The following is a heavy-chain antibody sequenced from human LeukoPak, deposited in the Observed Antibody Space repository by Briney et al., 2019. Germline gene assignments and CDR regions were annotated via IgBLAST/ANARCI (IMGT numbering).Heavy chain of an antibody. J-gene: IGHJ4*02. Sequence: SESLSLTCAVYGGSFSGYYWSWIRQPPGKGLEWIGEINHSGSTNYNPSLKSRVTISVDTSKNQFSLKLSSVTAADTAVYYCARHRHSLRYFDWLSGPIRFSYVSGYFDYWGQGTLVTVSS. CDR1: GGSFSGYY. CDR2: INHSGST. CDR3: ARHRHSLRYFDWLSGPIRFSYVSGYFDY. V-gene: IGHV4-34*01. D-gene: IGHD3-9*01.